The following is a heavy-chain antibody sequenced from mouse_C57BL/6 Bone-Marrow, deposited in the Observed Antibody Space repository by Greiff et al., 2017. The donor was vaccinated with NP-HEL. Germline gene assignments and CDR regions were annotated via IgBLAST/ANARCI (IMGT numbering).Heavy chain of an antibody. Sequence: QVHLQPPGAELVMPGASVKLSCKASGYTFTSYWLHWVKQRPGQGLAWIGEIDPSDRYTNYNQKFKGKSTLTVDKSSSKAYIQLSSLTAEDSAVYNCARGEDGYDLFAYWGQGTLGTVS. CDR1: GYTFTSYW. CDR2: IDPSDRYT. D-gene: IGHD2-2*01. V-gene: IGHV1-69*01. CDR3: ARGEDGYDLFAY. J-gene: IGHJ3*01.